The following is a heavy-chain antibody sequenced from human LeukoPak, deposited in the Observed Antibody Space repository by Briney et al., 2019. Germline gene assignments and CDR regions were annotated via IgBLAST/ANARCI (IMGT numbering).Heavy chain of an antibody. CDR3: AREADSSGYFFRPDY. CDR2: ISVYSDDT. D-gene: IGHD3-22*01. Sequence: GASVKVSCKASGYTFTSYDINWVRQATGQELEWMGWISVYSDDTKSAQNLQGRITMTKDTSTSTAYMELRSLRSDDTAVYYCAREADSSGYFFRPDYWGQGTLVTVSS. V-gene: IGHV1-18*01. CDR1: GYTFTSYD. J-gene: IGHJ4*02.